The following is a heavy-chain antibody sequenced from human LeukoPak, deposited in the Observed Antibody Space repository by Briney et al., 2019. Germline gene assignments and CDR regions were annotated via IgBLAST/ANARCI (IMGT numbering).Heavy chain of an antibody. CDR1: GGSISSYY. CDR2: IYYSGST. CDR3: ARDRWLGY. Sequence: SETLSLTCTVSGGSISSYYWSWVRQPPGKGLEWIGYIYYSGSTNYNPSLKSRVTISVDTSKNQFSLKVSSVTAVDTAVYYCARDRWLGYWGQGTLVTVSS. D-gene: IGHD5-18*01. J-gene: IGHJ4*02. V-gene: IGHV4-59*01.